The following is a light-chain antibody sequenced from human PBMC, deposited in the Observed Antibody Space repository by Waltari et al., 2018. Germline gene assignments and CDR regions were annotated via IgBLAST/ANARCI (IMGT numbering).Light chain of an antibody. CDR3: SSYTSSSTLV. Sequence: QSALTQPASVSGSPGQSITISCTGTSSDVGDYNYVSWYQQHPVKAPKLLIYEVSNRPSGISNRFSCSKSGSTASLTISGLQAEDEADYYCSSYTSSSTLVFGGGTKLTVL. CDR1: SSDVGDYNY. J-gene: IGLJ2*01. CDR2: EVS. V-gene: IGLV2-14*03.